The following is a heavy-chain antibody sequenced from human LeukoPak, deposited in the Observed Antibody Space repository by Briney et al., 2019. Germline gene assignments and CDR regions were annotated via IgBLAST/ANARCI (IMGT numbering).Heavy chain of an antibody. CDR1: GFTFSSYV. CDR2: ITRCSNT. V-gene: IGHV3-23*01. CDR3: AKRPPGGSYYFDY. J-gene: IGHJ4*02. D-gene: IGHD1-26*01. Sequence: PGGSLRLSCAASGFTFSSYVMSWVRQAPGKGLEWVSTITRCSNTYYADSVKGRFTISRDNSESTLYLQMNSLRAEDTAVYYCAKRPPGGSYYFDYWGQGTLVTVSS.